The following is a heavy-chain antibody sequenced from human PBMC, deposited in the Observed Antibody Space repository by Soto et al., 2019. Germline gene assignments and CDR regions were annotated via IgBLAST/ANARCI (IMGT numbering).Heavy chain of an antibody. CDR2: YYWDEDE. D-gene: IGHD2-21*01. V-gene: IGHV2-5*02. CDR1: GFSFTDGAVG. J-gene: IGHJ4*02. CDR3: ARGRRRESCWGGDCYYFDV. Sequence: QITLKESGPTLVKPTQTLKLTCTFSGFSFTDGAVGVGWFRQSPGKAPEWLAIYYWDEDEWHSPSLRTRLSISYGAARSQVVLSMVDMDPQDTATYFGARGRRRESCWGGDCYYFDVWGQGLQVAAS.